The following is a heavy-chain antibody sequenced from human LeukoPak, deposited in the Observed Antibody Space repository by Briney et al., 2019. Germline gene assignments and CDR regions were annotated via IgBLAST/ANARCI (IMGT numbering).Heavy chain of an antibody. D-gene: IGHD6-13*01. Sequence: SETLSLTCTVSGGSISSYYWSWIRQPPGKGLEWIGYIYYSGSTNYNPSPKSRVTISVDTSKNQFSLKLSSVTAADTAVYYCVRERSAAGYFDYWGQGTLVTVSS. J-gene: IGHJ4*02. CDR3: VRERSAAGYFDY. CDR2: IYYSGST. CDR1: GGSISSYY. V-gene: IGHV4-59*01.